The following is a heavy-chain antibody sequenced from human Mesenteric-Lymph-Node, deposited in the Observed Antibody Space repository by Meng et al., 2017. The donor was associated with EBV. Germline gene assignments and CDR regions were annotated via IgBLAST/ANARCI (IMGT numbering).Heavy chain of an antibody. CDR1: GGSFGGST. Sequence: VSPPQLGCVFLKLAVPLSHTGVIYGGSFGGSTWNWIRQPPGTVLEWNGKIHHSTAAAYTPSLAARVIISADTSKYQFSLTLTSVTAADSAVYYYARQGYCRTTPCSTWFDPWGQGTLVTVSS. J-gene: IGHJ5*02. V-gene: IGHV4-34*01. CDR3: ARQGYCRTTPCSTWFDP. CDR2: IHHSTAA. D-gene: IGHD2-15*01.